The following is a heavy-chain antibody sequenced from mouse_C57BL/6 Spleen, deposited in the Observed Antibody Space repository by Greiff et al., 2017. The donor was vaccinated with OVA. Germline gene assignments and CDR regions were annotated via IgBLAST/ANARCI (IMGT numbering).Heavy chain of an antibody. CDR2: ISYDGSN. D-gene: IGHD4-1*01. Sequence: DVQLQESGPGLVKPSQSLSLTCSVTGYSITSGYYWNWIRQFPGNKLEWMGYISYDGSNNYNPSLKNRISITRDTTKNQFFLKLNSVTNEDTATCYCARELGRVYFDYWGQGTTLTVSS. CDR3: ARELGRVYFDY. V-gene: IGHV3-6*01. CDR1: GYSITSGYY. J-gene: IGHJ2*01.